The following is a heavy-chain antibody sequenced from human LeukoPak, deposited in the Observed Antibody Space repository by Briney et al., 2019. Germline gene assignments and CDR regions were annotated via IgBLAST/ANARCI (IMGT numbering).Heavy chain of an antibody. V-gene: IGHV3-23*01. Sequence: GGSLRLSCAASGFTFSSYAMSWVRQAPGKGLEWVSPISGSGGSTYYADSVKGRFTISRDNSKNTLYLQMNSLRAEDTAVYYCAKKSERDLTIFGVVIIDDYFDYWGQGTLVTVSS. CDR3: AKKSERDLTIFGVVIIDDYFDY. D-gene: IGHD3-3*01. CDR2: ISGSGGST. J-gene: IGHJ4*02. CDR1: GFTFSSYA.